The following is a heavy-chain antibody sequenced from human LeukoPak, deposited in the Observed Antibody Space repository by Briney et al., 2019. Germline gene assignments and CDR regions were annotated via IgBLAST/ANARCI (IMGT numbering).Heavy chain of an antibody. Sequence: SGGSLRLSCAASGFTFNTYGMSWVRQAPGKGLEWVSGISGSGRTTYYADSVKGRFTISRDNSKNTLYLQMNSLRAEDTTVYYCASGGVMVRGVSHMDVWGKGTTVTISS. CDR2: ISGSGRTT. D-gene: IGHD3-10*01. J-gene: IGHJ6*03. V-gene: IGHV3-23*01. CDR1: GFTFNTYG. CDR3: ASGGVMVRGVSHMDV.